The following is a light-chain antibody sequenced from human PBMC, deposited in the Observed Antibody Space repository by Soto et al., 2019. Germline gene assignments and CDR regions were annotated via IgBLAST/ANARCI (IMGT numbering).Light chain of an antibody. CDR3: CSYAGSSTPHYV. Sequence: QSALTQPASVSGSPGQSITISCTGTSSDVGRYNLVSWYQQHPGKAPKLMIYEVSKRPSGVSNRFSGSKSGNTASLTISGLQAEDESVYYCCSYAGSSTPHYVFGTGTKLTVL. CDR2: EVS. CDR1: SSDVGRYNL. J-gene: IGLJ1*01. V-gene: IGLV2-23*02.